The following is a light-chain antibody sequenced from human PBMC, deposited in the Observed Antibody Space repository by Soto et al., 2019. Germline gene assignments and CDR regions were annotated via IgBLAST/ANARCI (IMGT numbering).Light chain of an antibody. CDR2: GNS. J-gene: IGLJ3*02. CDR3: QSYDSSLSGFWV. Sequence: QSALTQPPSVSGAPGQRVTISCTGSSSNIGAGYDVHWYQQLPGTAPKLLIYGNSNRPSGGPDRFSVSKSGTSASLAITGLQAEDEADYYCQSYDSSLSGFWVFGGGTQLTVL. CDR1: SSNIGAGYD. V-gene: IGLV1-40*01.